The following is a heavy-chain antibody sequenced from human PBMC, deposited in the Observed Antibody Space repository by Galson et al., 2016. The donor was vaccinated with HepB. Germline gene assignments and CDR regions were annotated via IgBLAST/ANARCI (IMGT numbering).Heavy chain of an antibody. CDR2: IWHDGNNK. J-gene: IGHJ4*02. CDR3: ARDLNTAVFNVANFDN. V-gene: IGHV3-33*08. D-gene: IGHD6-19*01. Sequence: SLRLSCAASGFTFSSYAMTWVRQAPGKGLEWVAVIWHDGNNKYYADSVKGRFTIARDNSQSTLYLQMNSLRAEDTALYYCARDLNTAVFNVANFDNWGQGTLVTVSS. CDR1: GFTFSSYA.